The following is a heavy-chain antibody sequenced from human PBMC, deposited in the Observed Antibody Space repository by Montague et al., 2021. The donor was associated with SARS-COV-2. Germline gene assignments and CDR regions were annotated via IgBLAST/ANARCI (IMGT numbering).Heavy chain of an antibody. Sequence: SETLSLTCTVSGGSISSNNYYWDWIRQPPGKGLEWIGSIYDSGSTNYNPSLKSRVTISVDTSKNQFSLKLSSVTAADTAVYYCARGNTWEGYSYGFDYWGQGTLVTVSS. J-gene: IGHJ4*02. CDR3: ARGNTWEGYSYGFDY. V-gene: IGHV4-39*07. D-gene: IGHD5-18*01. CDR2: IYDSGST. CDR1: GGSISSNNYY.